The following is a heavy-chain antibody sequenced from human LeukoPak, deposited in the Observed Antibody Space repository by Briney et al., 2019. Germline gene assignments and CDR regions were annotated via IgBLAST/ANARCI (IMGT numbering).Heavy chain of an antibody. CDR2: IRSKPFGGTT. D-gene: IGHD3-10*01. Sequence: GGSLRLSCTASGFTFGDYALTWVRQAPGEGLEWVGLIRSKPFGGTTEYAASVKGRFTISRDDSKNIAYLQMNSLKTEDTAVYYCSRGFGEFDPWGQGTLVIVSS. CDR1: GFTFGDYA. J-gene: IGHJ5*02. V-gene: IGHV3-49*04. CDR3: SRGFGEFDP.